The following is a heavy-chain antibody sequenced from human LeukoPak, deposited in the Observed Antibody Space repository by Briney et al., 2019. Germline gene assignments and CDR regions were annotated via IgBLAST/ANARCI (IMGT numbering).Heavy chain of an antibody. CDR3: AGPAYSSSWYLGY. Sequence: GESLKISCKGSGSSFTSSWIGWVRQMPGKGLEGMGIIYPGDVATRYSPSFQAQVTTSDDKPITTAYLQWSVLKPSARLMFYGAGPAYSSSWYLGYWGQGTLVTVSS. V-gene: IGHV5-51*01. J-gene: IGHJ4*02. D-gene: IGHD6-13*01. CDR2: IYPGDVAT. CDR1: GSSFTSSW.